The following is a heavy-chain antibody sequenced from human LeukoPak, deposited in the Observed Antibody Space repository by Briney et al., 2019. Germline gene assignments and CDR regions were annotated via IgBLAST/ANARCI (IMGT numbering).Heavy chain of an antibody. CDR1: GFTVSRTS. D-gene: IGHD4/OR15-4a*01. J-gene: IGHJ4*02. CDR3: ARRAGAYSHPYDY. CDR2: IYIDNT. V-gene: IGHV3-53*01. Sequence: PGGSLTLPCTVCGFTVSRTSMSWVRQAPGKGLERFSFIYIDNTHYSDSVKGRFTIYRDNSKNTLYLQMNSLRAEDTAVYYCARRAGAYSHPYDYWGQGTLVTVSS.